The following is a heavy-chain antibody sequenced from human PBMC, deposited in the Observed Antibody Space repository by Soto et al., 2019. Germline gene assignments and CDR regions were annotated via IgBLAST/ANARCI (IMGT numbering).Heavy chain of an antibody. CDR3: ARERAGYYYDSSGYYEGAFDI. CDR1: GFTFSDYY. Sequence: WGSLRLSCAASGFTFSDYYMSWIRQAPGKGLEWVSYISSSGSTIYYADSVKGRFTISRDNAKNSLYLQMNSLRAEDTAVYYCARERAGYYYDSSGYYEGAFDIWGQGTMVTVSS. J-gene: IGHJ3*02. V-gene: IGHV3-11*01. D-gene: IGHD3-22*01. CDR2: ISSSGSTI.